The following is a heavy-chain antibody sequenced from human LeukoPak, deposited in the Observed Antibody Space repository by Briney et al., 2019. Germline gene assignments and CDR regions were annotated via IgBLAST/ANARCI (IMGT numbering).Heavy chain of an antibody. CDR3: ARDKQPGDQ. CDR2: INHSGST. V-gene: IGHV4-34*01. J-gene: IGHJ5*02. CDR1: GGSFSGYY. D-gene: IGHD6-13*01. Sequence: SETLSLTCAVYGGSFSGYYWSWIRQPPGKGLEWIGEINHSGSTNYNPSLKSRVTISVDTSKNQFSLKLSSVTAADTAVYYCARDKQPGDQWGQGTLVTVSS.